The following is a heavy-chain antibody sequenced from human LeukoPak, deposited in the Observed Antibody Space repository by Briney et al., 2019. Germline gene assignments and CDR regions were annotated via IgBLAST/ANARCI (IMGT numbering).Heavy chain of an antibody. CDR2: ISYNSDTI. D-gene: IGHD2-21*02. CDR1: GFTFDDYA. Sequence: PGGSLRLSCAASGFTFDDYAMHWVRQAPGKGLEWVSGISYNSDTIAYADSVKGRFTISRDNAKNSLYLQMNSLRAVDTALYYCAKDYCGGDCYSGWYFDLWGRGTLVTVSS. J-gene: IGHJ2*01. V-gene: IGHV3-9*01. CDR3: AKDYCGGDCYSGWYFDL.